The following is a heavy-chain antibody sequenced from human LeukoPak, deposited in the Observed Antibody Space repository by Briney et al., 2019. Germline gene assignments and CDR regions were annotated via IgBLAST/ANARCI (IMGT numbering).Heavy chain of an antibody. CDR1: GFTFSTYG. J-gene: IGHJ3*02. CDR3: AKDLSPLVWFVSGSDAFDI. Sequence: GGSLRLSCAASGFTFSTYGMYRVRQAPGKGLEWVAVISYDGTNEYYADSVKGLFTISRDNSKNTLYLQMNSLRAEDTAVYYCAKDLSPLVWFVSGSDAFDIWGQGTMVTVSS. V-gene: IGHV3-30*18. CDR2: ISYDGTNE. D-gene: IGHD3-10*01.